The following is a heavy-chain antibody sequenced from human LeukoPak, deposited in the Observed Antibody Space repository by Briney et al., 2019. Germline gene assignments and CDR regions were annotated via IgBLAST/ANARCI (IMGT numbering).Heavy chain of an antibody. D-gene: IGHD6-25*01. Sequence: GESLKISCKGSGYSFTSYWISWVRQMPGKGLEWMGRLDPSDSYTNYSPAFKGHVTISADKSISTAYLQWSSLKASDTAMYYCARLSDGYPHVRDYWGQGTLVTVSS. CDR1: GYSFTSYW. CDR3: ARLSDGYPHVRDY. J-gene: IGHJ4*02. CDR2: LDPSDSYT. V-gene: IGHV5-10-1*01.